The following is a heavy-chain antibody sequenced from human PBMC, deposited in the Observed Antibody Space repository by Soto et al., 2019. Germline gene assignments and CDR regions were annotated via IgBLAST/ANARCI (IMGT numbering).Heavy chain of an antibody. D-gene: IGHD3-3*01. CDR3: ARGIVVGAVYDD. Sequence: QVQLQQWGAGLLKPSETLSLTCAVYGGSFSGYYWSWIRQPPGKGLEWIGEINHSGSTNYNPSLKSRVTISVDTSKNQVALKLSSVTAADTAVYYCARGIVVGAVYDDWGQGTLVTVSS. J-gene: IGHJ4*02. V-gene: IGHV4-34*01. CDR2: INHSGST. CDR1: GGSFSGYY.